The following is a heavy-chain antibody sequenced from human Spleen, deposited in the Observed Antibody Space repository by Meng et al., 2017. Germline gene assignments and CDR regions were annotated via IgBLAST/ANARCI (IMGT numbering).Heavy chain of an antibody. Sequence: QPQLQESGPGLVKPSEALSLHCSGSGGSISTRGYHWGWLRQPPGKGLEWIGSIGHSGFTYYTPSLKSRVTVSIDTSRNQFFLWLTSVTAADTAVYYCVRSSGWVRTGFDPWGQGTLVTVSS. CDR1: GGSISTRGYH. CDR3: VRSSGWVRTGFDP. D-gene: IGHD6-19*01. J-gene: IGHJ5*02. CDR2: IGHSGFT. V-gene: IGHV4-39*01.